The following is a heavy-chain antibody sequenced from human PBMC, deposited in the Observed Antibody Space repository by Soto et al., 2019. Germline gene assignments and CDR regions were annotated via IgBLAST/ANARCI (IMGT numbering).Heavy chain of an antibody. CDR1: GGPYSKYS. V-gene: IGHV1-69*08. CDR2: SIPIFDTT. Sequence: QVQLVQSGTEVKKPGSSVTVSCKASGGPYSKYSISWVRQAPGQGLEWVGRSIPIFDTTNYAQKFQGRATITAEKSTSTVYMDLSSLSSEDTAVYYCASSLLGDYYDGDGLDHWGQGTLVTVSS. CDR3: ASSLLGDYYDGDGLDH. J-gene: IGHJ4*02. D-gene: IGHD3-22*01.